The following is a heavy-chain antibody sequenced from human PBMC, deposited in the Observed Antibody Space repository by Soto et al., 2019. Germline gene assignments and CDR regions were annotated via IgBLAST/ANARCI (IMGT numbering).Heavy chain of an antibody. J-gene: IGHJ5*02. D-gene: IGHD3-22*01. CDR3: ARFDSSGYFVP. Sequence: SETLSLTCTVSGGSISSYYWSWIRQPPGKGLEWIGYIYYSGSTNYNPSLKSRVTISVDTSKNQFSLKLSSVTAADTAVYYCARFDSSGYFVPWGQGTLVTVSS. CDR1: GGSISSYY. CDR2: IYYSGST. V-gene: IGHV4-59*01.